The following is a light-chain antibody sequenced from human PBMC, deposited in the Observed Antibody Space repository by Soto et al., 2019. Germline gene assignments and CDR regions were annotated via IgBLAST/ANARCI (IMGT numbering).Light chain of an antibody. CDR3: QQSYSTPFT. CDR1: QSISSY. V-gene: IGKV1-39*01. CDR2: AAS. Sequence: DIQMTQSPSSLSASVGDRVSITCRASQSISSYLNWYQQKPGKAPKLLIYAASSLQSGVPSRFSGSGSGTHCTLTISSLQPEDFATYYCQQSYSTPFTFGPGTTVDLK. J-gene: IGKJ3*01.